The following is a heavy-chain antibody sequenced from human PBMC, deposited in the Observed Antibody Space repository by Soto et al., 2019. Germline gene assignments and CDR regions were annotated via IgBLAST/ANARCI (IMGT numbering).Heavy chain of an antibody. CDR1: GDSVINNQYH. D-gene: IGHD3-3*01. CDR2: VHYSGNT. CDR3: ARGDGFGVVTPFMAY. Sequence: QESGPGLVKPSETLSLICTVSGDSVINNQYHWGWIRQPPGKGLEWIATVHYSGNTHYNPSLRSRVTISVDTSNRQFSLTLPSVTAADTAVYYCARGDGFGVVTPFMAYWGQGTLVTVSS. V-gene: IGHV4-39*01. J-gene: IGHJ4*02.